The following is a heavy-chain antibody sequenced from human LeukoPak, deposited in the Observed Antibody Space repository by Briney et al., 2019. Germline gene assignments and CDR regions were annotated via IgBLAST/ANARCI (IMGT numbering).Heavy chain of an antibody. CDR3: ASEGTAAGPPYFDY. J-gene: IGHJ4*02. D-gene: IGHD6-13*01. V-gene: IGHV7-4-1*02. CDR2: INTNTGNP. CDR1: GYTFTSYA. Sequence: ASVKVSCKASGYTFTSYAMNWVRQAPGQGLEWMGWINTNTGNPTYAQGFTGRFVFSLDTSVSTAYLQISSLKAEDTAVYYCASEGTAAGPPYFDYWGQGTLVTVSS.